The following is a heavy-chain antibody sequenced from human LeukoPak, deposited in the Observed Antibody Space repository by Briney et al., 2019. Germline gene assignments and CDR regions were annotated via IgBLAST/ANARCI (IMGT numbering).Heavy chain of an antibody. J-gene: IGHJ3*01. CDR3: AKDRYYGSGSPPAA. V-gene: IGHV3-30*02. CDR1: GFTFSSYG. D-gene: IGHD3-10*01. Sequence: GGSLRLSCAASGFTFSSYGMHWVRQAPGKGLGWVAFIRYDGSNKYYADSVKGRFTISRDNSKNTLYLQMNSLRAEDTAVYYCAKDRYYGSGSPPAAWGQGTMVTVSS. CDR2: IRYDGSNK.